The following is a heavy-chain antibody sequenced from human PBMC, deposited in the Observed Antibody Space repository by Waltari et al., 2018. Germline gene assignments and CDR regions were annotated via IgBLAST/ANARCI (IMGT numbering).Heavy chain of an antibody. CDR3: AGGDGRGGYGDCGDFDY. CDR1: GGSISSGSYY. D-gene: IGHD4-17*01. Sequence: QVQLQESGPGLVKPSQTLSLTCTVSGGSISSGSYYWSWIRKPAGKGLEWIGGIYTSGGTNNDPSLKSRGTITREAAKNQCAHRLSSVTAAEAAVYYCAGGDGRGGYGDCGDFDYWGQGTLVTVSS. CDR2: IYTSGGT. J-gene: IGHJ4*02. V-gene: IGHV4-61*02.